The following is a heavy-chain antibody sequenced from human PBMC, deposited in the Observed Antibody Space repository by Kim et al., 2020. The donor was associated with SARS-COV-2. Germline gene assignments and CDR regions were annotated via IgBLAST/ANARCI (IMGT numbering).Heavy chain of an antibody. CDR3: AKTGTNDPEIDY. J-gene: IGHJ4*02. Sequence: YYADSVKGRFTISRDNSKNTLYLQMNSLRAEDTPVYYCAKTGTNDPEIDYWGQGTLVTVSS. V-gene: IGHV3-23*01.